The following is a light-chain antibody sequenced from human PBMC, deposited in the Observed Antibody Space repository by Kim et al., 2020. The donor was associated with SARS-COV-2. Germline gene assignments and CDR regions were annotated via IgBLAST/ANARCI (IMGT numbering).Light chain of an antibody. CDR3: QHYRGT. V-gene: IGKV1-5*01. CDR1: QSIGSW. CDR2: DAS. Sequence: SPLAAAVGDRVTISCRASQSIGSWLAWYQRKPGKAPTLLIYDASRLQSGVPSRFSGSGSGTEFSLTITSLQPDDFATYYCQHYRGTFGQGTKLEI. J-gene: IGKJ2*02.